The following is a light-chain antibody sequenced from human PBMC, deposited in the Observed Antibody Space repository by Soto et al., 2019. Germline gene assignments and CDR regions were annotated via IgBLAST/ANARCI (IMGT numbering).Light chain of an antibody. CDR1: QSINNN. J-gene: IGKJ1*01. V-gene: IGKV1-5*03. Sequence: DIQMTQSPSTLSASGGDRVTITCRASQSINNNLAWYQQKPGKAPKVLIYKASSLESGVPSRFSGSGSGKEFTLTISSLQPDDFATYYCQQYNSYSWTFGQGTKVEIK. CDR2: KAS. CDR3: QQYNSYSWT.